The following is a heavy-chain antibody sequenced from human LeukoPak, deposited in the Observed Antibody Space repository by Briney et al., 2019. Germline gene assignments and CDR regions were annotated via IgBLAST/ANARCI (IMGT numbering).Heavy chain of an antibody. Sequence: ASVKVSCKASGYTFTGYYMHWVRQAPGQGLEWMGWINPNSGGTIYAQNFQDRVTMTTGTSISTAYMELSRLRSDDTAVYYCAREVIAAADLTYWGQGTLVTVSS. D-gene: IGHD6-13*01. CDR1: GYTFTGYY. CDR3: AREVIAAADLTY. J-gene: IGHJ4*02. CDR2: INPNSGGT. V-gene: IGHV1-2*02.